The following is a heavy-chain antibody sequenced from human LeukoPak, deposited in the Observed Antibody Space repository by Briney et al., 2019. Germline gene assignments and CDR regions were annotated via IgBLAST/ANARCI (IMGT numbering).Heavy chain of an antibody. CDR3: ARDESGYYDSSGYYYYGMDV. Sequence: GGSLRLSCAASGFTFSSYAMRWVRQAPGKGLEWVSAISGSGGSTNYADSVKGRFTISRDNSKNTLYLQMNSLRAEDTAVYYCARDESGYYDSSGYYYYGMDVWGQGTTVTVSS. J-gene: IGHJ6*02. CDR2: ISGSGGST. V-gene: IGHV3-23*01. CDR1: GFTFSSYA. D-gene: IGHD3-22*01.